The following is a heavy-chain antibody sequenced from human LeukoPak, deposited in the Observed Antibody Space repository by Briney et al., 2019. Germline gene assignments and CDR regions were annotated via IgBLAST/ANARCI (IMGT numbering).Heavy chain of an antibody. CDR2: IIPIFGTA. CDR1: GGTFSSYA. CDR3: ARGHRYYSSSGSYLRRDSWFDP. Sequence: ASVKVSCKASGGTFSSYAISWVRQAPGQGLEWMGGIIPIFGTANYAQKFQGRVTITRDTSASTAYMELSSLRSEDMAVYYCARGHRYYSSSGSYLRRDSWFDPWGQGTLVTVSS. J-gene: IGHJ5*02. V-gene: IGHV1-69*05. D-gene: IGHD3-10*01.